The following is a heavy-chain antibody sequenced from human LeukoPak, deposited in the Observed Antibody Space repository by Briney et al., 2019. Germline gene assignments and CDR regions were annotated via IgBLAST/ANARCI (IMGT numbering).Heavy chain of an antibody. Sequence: GGSLRLSCAASGFTFSSNGMHWVRQAPGKGLEWVAFTRFDGSNKYYTDSVKGRFTISRDNSKNTQYLQMNSLRAEDTAVYYCAKGSGSYTYFDSWGQGTLVTVSS. CDR1: GFTFSSNG. D-gene: IGHD1-26*01. J-gene: IGHJ4*02. CDR3: AKGSGSYTYFDS. CDR2: TRFDGSNK. V-gene: IGHV3-30*02.